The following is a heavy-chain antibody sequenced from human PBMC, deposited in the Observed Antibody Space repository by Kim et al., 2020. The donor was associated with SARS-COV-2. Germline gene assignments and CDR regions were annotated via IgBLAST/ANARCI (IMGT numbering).Heavy chain of an antibody. D-gene: IGHD2-2*01. CDR2: ISAYNGNT. CDR1: GYTFTSYG. V-gene: IGHV1-18*01. CDR3: ARASTIYCSSTSCEFDY. J-gene: IGHJ4*02. Sequence: ASVKVSCKASGYTFTSYGISWVRQAPGQGLEWMRWISAYNGNTNYAQKLQGRVTMTTDTSTSTAYMELRSLRSDDTAVYYCARASTIYCSSTSCEFDYWGQGTLVTVSS.